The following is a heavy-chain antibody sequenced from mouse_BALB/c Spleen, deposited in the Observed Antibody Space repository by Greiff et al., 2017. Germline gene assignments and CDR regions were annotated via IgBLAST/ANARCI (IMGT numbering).Heavy chain of an antibody. Sequence: DVQLQESGAELVRPGALVKLSCKASGFNIKDYYMHWVKQRPEQGLEWIGWIDPENGNTIYDPKFQGKASITADTSSNTAYLQLSSLTSEDTAVYYCASHYYGYEAMDYWGQGTSVTVSS. CDR1: GFNIKDYY. CDR2: IDPENGNT. D-gene: IGHD1-2*01. CDR3: ASHYYGYEAMDY. J-gene: IGHJ4*01. V-gene: IGHV14-1*02.